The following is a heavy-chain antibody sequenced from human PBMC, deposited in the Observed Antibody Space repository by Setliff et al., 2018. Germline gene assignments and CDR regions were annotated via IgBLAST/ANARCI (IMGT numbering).Heavy chain of an antibody. V-gene: IGHV4-59*12. D-gene: IGHD4-4*01. J-gene: IGHJ5*02. CDR2: IYYSGST. CDR3: ARDYSNYIDWFDP. Sequence: SETLSLTCTVSGGSISPYYWSWIRQPPGKGLEWIGSIYYSGSTYYNPSLKSRVTISVDTSKNQFSLKLSSVTAADTAVYYCARDYSNYIDWFDPWGQGTLVTVSS. CDR1: GGSISPYY.